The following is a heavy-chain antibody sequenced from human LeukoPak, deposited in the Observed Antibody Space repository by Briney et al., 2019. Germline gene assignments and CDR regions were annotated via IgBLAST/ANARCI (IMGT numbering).Heavy chain of an antibody. Sequence: ASVKVSCKASGYTFTGYYMHWVRQAPGQGLEWMGWINPNSGGTNYAQKFQGRVTMTRDTSISTAYMELSRLRSDDTAVYYCARGGSTVTTYYYYYYMDVWGKGTTVTVSS. CDR2: INPNSGGT. J-gene: IGHJ6*03. D-gene: IGHD4-17*01. CDR3: ARGGSTVTTYYYYYYMDV. CDR1: GYTFTGYY. V-gene: IGHV1-2*02.